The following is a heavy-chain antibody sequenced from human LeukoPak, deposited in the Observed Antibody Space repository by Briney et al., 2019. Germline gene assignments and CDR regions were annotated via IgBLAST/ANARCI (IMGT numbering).Heavy chain of an antibody. CDR3: ARKNDYGDSYYMDV. Sequence: PSETLSLTCTVSGGSISSGSNYWGWLRQHPGKGLEWIGYIHNTGRTDYNPSLKSRVIISLDTSKNRFSLRLSSVTAADTALYYCARKNDYGDSYYMDVWGKGTTVTVSS. J-gene: IGHJ6*03. V-gene: IGHV4-31*03. CDR2: IHNTGRT. D-gene: IGHD4-17*01. CDR1: GGSISSGSNY.